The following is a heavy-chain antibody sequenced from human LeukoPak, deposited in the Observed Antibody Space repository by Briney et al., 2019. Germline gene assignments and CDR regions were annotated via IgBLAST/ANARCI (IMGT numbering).Heavy chain of an antibody. V-gene: IGHV3-23*01. Sequence: PGGSLRLSCAASGFTFSSYAMSWVRQAPGKGLEWVSAISGSGGSTYYADSVKGRFTISRDNSKNTLYLQMNSLRAEDTAVYYCARAGGGYYYYYMDVWGKGTTVTVSS. D-gene: IGHD1-26*01. J-gene: IGHJ6*03. CDR2: ISGSGGST. CDR1: GFTFSSYA. CDR3: ARAGGGYYYYYMDV.